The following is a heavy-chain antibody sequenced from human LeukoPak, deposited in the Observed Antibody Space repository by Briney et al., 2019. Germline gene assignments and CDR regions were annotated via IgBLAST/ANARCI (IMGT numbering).Heavy chain of an antibody. CDR3: GASPRYYYGMDV. V-gene: IGHV3-30-3*01. J-gene: IGHJ6*02. CDR1: GFTFSSYA. Sequence: PGRSLRLSCAASGFTFSSYAMHWVRQAPGKGLEWVAVISYDGSNKYYADSVKRRFTISRDNSKNTLYLQMNSLRAEDTAVYYCGASPRYYYGMDVWGQGTTVTVSS. CDR2: ISYDGSNK.